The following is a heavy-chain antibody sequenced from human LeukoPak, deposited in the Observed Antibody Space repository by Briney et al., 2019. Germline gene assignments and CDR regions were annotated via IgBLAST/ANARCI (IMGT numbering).Heavy chain of an antibody. J-gene: IGHJ6*02. CDR3: AREKLERGERGYYYYGMDV. V-gene: IGHV3-48*03. CDR2: ISSSGSTI. CDR1: GFSFSTYA. Sequence: GRSLRLSCAASGFSFSTYAMNWVRQAPGKGLEWVSYISSSGSTIYYADSVKGRFTISRDNAKNSLYLQMNSLRAEDTAVYYCAREKLERGERGYYYYGMDVWGQGTTVTVSS. D-gene: IGHD1-1*01.